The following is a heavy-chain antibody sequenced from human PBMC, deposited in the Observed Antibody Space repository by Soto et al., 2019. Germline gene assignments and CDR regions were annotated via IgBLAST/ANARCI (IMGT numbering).Heavy chain of an antibody. CDR3: VSSGRRYYETIHR. CDR1: GFTFSIYG. CDR2: ITDTGGET. V-gene: IGHV3-23*01. J-gene: IGHJ4*02. D-gene: IGHD3-22*01. Sequence: EVQLLESGGDLVQPGGSLRLSCAASGFTFSIYGMSWVRQAPGEGLKFVSAITDTGGETFYTNSVKGRFTISRDNSKNTLYLQMNSLRAEDTAVYYCVSSGRRYYETIHRWGQGTLVTVSS.